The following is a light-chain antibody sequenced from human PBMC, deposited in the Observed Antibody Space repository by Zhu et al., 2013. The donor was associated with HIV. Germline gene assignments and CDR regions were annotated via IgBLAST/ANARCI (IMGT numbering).Light chain of an antibody. CDR1: QNVGRNY. CDR2: GAS. Sequence: DIVLTQSPGTLSLSPGERATLSCRASQNVGRNYLAWFQQKPGQAPRLLVYGASSRATGIPDRFSGSVSGTDFTLTISRLEPEDFAVYYCQQGGLFGPGTTVDIK. J-gene: IGKJ3*01. V-gene: IGKV3-20*01. CDR3: QQGGL.